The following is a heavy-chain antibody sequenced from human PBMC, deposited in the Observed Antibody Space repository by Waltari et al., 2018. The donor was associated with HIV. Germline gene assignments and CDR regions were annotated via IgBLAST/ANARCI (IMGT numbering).Heavy chain of an antibody. V-gene: IGHV3-30*04. CDR2: ITWDGKE. D-gene: IGHD1-1*01. CDR3: ARDGKSGSVDGFDI. J-gene: IGHJ3*02. Sequence: QVQLVESGGGVVQPGRSLSRSCAASRFTLRSSTMHWVRQAPGKGLEWVALITWDGKENHADSVKGRFTVSRDDSRNILHLQMNSLRPEDTAVYYCARDGKSGSVDGFDIWGQGAMVTVSS. CDR1: RFTLRSST.